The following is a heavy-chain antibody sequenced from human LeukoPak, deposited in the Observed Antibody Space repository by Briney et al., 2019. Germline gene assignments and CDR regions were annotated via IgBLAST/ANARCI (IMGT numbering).Heavy chain of an antibody. Sequence: ASVKVSCKASGYTFTSYGISWVRQAPGQGLEWMGWISAYSGNTNYAQKLQGRVTMTTDTSTSTAYVELRSLRSDDTAVYYCARARGYCSGGSCWPPRYFDYWGQGTLVTVSS. CDR3: ARARGYCSGGSCWPPRYFDY. CDR1: GYTFTSYG. CDR2: ISAYSGNT. V-gene: IGHV1-18*01. J-gene: IGHJ4*02. D-gene: IGHD2-15*01.